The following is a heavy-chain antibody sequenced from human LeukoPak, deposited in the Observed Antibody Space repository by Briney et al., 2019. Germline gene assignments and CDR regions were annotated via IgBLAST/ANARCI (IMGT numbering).Heavy chain of an antibody. CDR2: IYYSGST. CDR1: GGSINSSSYF. V-gene: IGHV4-39*07. Sequence: SETLSLTCTVSGGSINSSSYFWAWIRQPPGKGLEWIGSIYYSGSTYYNPSLKSRVTISVDTSKNQFSLKLSSVTAADTAVYYCARDASRGGFDYWGQGTLVTVSS. J-gene: IGHJ4*02. CDR3: ARDASRGGFDY. D-gene: IGHD3-16*01.